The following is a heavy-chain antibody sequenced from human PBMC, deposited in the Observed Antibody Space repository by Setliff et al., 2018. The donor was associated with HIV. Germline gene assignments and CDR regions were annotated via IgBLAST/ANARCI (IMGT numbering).Heavy chain of an antibody. V-gene: IGHV4-38-2*01. J-gene: IGHJ5*02. CDR3: ARRSDWFDP. CDR1: GYSISSGYY. Sequence: SETLSLTCAVSGYSISSGYYWGWIRQPPGKGLEWIGSIYHSGSTNYNPSLKSRVTMSVDKSKNQFSLKLSSVTAADTAVYFCARRSDWFDPWGQGTLVTVSS. CDR2: IYHSGST.